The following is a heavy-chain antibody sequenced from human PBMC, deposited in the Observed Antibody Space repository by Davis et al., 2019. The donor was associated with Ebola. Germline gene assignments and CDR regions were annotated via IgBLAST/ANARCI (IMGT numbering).Heavy chain of an antibody. CDR1: GFTFSSYA. Sequence: GESLKISCAASGFTFSSYAMSWVRQAPGKGLEWVSAISGSGGSTYYADSVKGRFTISRDNSKNTLYLQMNSLRAEDTAVYYCAKVGAPGNWFDPWGQGTLVTVSS. CDR2: ISGSGGST. CDR3: AKVGAPGNWFDP. V-gene: IGHV3-23*01. D-gene: IGHD1-26*01. J-gene: IGHJ5*02.